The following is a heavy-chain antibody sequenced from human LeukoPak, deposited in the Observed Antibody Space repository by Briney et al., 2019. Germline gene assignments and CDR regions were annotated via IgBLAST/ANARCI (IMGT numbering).Heavy chain of an antibody. J-gene: IGHJ4*02. CDR3: ARERHGVRGVISENFDY. V-gene: IGHV3-30-3*01. CDR2: ISYDGSNK. D-gene: IGHD3-10*01. Sequence: GRSLRLSCAASGVTFSSYAMHWVRKAPGKGLEWVAVISYDGSNKYYADSVKGRFTISGDNSKNTLYLQMNSLRAEDTAVYYCARERHGVRGVISENFDYWGQGTLVTVSS. CDR1: GVTFSSYA.